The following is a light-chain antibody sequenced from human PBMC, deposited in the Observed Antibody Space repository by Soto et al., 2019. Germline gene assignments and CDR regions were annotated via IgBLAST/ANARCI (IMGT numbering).Light chain of an antibody. CDR1: SSDVGGYNY. CDR3: CSYAGSYPWV. CDR2: DVS. J-gene: IGLJ3*02. Sequence: QSALTQPRSVSGSPGQSVTISCTGTSSDVGGYNYVSWYQQRPGKAPKLMIYDVSKRPSGVPDRFSGSKSGNTASLTISGLQAEDEADYYCCSYAGSYPWVFGGGTKVTVL. V-gene: IGLV2-11*01.